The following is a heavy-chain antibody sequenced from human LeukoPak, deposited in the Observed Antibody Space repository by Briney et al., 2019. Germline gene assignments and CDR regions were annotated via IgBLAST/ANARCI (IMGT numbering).Heavy chain of an antibody. V-gene: IGHV7-4-1*01. Sequence: ASVKVSCKASGYTFTDYAINWVRQAPGRGLEFLGWINIITGHPTYAQGLTGRFVFSSDISVNTAYLHLRNLKPDDTALYFCARDPLGAGPGHFDSWGQGTLVTVSS. CDR2: INIITGHP. CDR1: GYTFTDYA. J-gene: IGHJ4*02. D-gene: IGHD3-16*01. CDR3: ARDPLGAGPGHFDS.